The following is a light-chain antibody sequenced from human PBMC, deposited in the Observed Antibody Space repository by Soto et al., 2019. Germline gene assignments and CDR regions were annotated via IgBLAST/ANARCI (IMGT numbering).Light chain of an antibody. CDR3: QQRSNWPYT. V-gene: IGKV3-11*01. J-gene: IGKJ2*01. CDR1: QSVSSS. Sequence: DIVLTQSPATLSLSTGETATLSCRASQSVSSSLAWYQQKPGQAPRLLIYDASNRATGIPARFSGSGSGTDFTLTISSLEPEDFAVYYCQQRSNWPYTFGQGTKLEIK. CDR2: DAS.